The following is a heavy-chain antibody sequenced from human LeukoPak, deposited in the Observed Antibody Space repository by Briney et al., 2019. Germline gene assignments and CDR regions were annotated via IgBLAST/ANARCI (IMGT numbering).Heavy chain of an antibody. J-gene: IGHJ4*02. Sequence: GASVKVSCKTSGGTFSSYTISWVRQAPGQGLEWMGGIIPIFGTPHYAQKFQDRVTITADASTSTAYMELSSLRSEDTAVYYCARAYMTATRHFDSWGQRTLVTVSS. D-gene: IGHD2-21*02. CDR1: GGTFSSYT. CDR3: ARAYMTATRHFDS. V-gene: IGHV1-69*13. CDR2: IIPIFGTP.